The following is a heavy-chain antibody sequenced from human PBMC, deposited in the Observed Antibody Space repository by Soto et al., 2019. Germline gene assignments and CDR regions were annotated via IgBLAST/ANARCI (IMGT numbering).Heavy chain of an antibody. V-gene: IGHV1-3*01. Sequence: ASGPVSCKASRYTFSSHAMHWVRQAPGQRLEWMGWINAGNGNPKYSQNFQGRVAITRDTSASTAYMELRSVRSEDTAVYYCARDGARITVFGVVYYFDYWGQGTLVTVSS. J-gene: IGHJ4*02. D-gene: IGHD3-3*01. CDR2: INAGNGNP. CDR1: RYTFSSHA. CDR3: ARDGARITVFGVVYYFDY.